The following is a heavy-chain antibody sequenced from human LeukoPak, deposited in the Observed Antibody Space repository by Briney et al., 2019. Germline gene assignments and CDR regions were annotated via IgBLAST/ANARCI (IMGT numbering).Heavy chain of an antibody. D-gene: IGHD6-6*01. CDR1: AFIFSGHW. V-gene: IGHV3-7*03. CDR3: AREWEYSSSPNWFDP. J-gene: IGHJ5*02. CDR2: IKEDGSER. Sequence: GGSLRLSCEGSAFIFSGHWMNWVRQTPGKGLEWVASIKEDGSERQYVDSVKGRFSISRDNTKGSLFLQLNSLRAEYTAVYYCAREWEYSSSPNWFDPWGQGTLVTVSS.